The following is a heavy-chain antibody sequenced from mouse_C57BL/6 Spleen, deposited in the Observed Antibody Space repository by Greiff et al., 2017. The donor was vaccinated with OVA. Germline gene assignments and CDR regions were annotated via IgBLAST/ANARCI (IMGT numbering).Heavy chain of an antibody. CDR3: ARGTSWYFDV. D-gene: IGHD2-14*01. Sequence: QVQLKESGPGILQPSQTLSLTCSFSGFSLSAFGMGVGWIRPPSGQGLVWLAHIWWDDDTYYTPALKSRLTISKDTSNNQVLLKMANGDTAVTATYCCARGTSWYFDVWGTGTTVTVSS. CDR1: GFSLSAFGMG. J-gene: IGHJ1*03. CDR2: IWWDDDT. V-gene: IGHV8-8*01.